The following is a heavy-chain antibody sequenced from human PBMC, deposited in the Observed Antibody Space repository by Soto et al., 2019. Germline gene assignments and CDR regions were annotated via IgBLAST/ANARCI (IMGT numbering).Heavy chain of an antibody. Sequence: QLQLQESGPGLVKPSETLSLTCTVSGGSISSSSSYWGWIRQPPGKGLEWIGSIYYSGSTYYNPSPKSRAPXSXDXPKNQFSLKLSSVTAADTAVYYCARRGFMGATTIDYWGQGTLVTVSS. CDR2: IYYSGST. J-gene: IGHJ4*02. CDR3: ARRGFMGATTIDY. D-gene: IGHD1-26*01. V-gene: IGHV4-39*01. CDR1: GGSISSSSSY.